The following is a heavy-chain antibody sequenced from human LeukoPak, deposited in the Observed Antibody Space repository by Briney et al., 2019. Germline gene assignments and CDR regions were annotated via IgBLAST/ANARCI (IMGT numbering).Heavy chain of an antibody. CDR3: ARLDGLVVPAAVDY. Sequence: SETLSLTCAVYGGSFSGYYWSWIRQPPGKGLEWIGEINHSGSTNYNPSLKSRVTISVDTSKNQFSLKLSSVTAADTAVYYCARLDGLVVPAAVDYWGQGTLVTVSS. V-gene: IGHV4-34*01. CDR2: INHSGST. D-gene: IGHD2-2*01. CDR1: GGSFSGYY. J-gene: IGHJ4*02.